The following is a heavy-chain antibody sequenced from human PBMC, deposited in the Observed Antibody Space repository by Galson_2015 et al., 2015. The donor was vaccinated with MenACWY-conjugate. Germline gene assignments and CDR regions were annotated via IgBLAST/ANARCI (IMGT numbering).Heavy chain of an antibody. D-gene: IGHD1-26*01. CDR3: ARLGGNYRTTSHFDY. V-gene: IGHV3-74*01. J-gene: IGHJ4*02. CDR2: INSDGSST. CDR1: GFTFSSSW. Sequence: SLRLSCAASGFTFSSSWMHWVRQAPGKGLVWVSRINSDGSSTSYADSVKGRFTISRDNAKNMLFLQMNSLRAEDTAVYYCARLGGNYRTTSHFDYWGQGTLVTVSS.